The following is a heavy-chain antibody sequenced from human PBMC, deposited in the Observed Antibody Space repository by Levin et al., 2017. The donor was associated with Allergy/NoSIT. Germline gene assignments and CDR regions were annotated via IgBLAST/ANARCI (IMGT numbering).Heavy chain of an antibody. Sequence: KSSETLSLTCTVSGASVSSGTYYWGWIRQAPGKGLEWIAYMYYSGSTNYNPSLKSRVTISVDTSKNQFSLRLSSVTAADTAVYYCARAMVRGVTSFDYWGQGTLVTVSS. CDR3: ARAMVRGVTSFDY. CDR1: GASVSSGTYY. D-gene: IGHD3-10*01. V-gene: IGHV4-61*01. J-gene: IGHJ4*02. CDR2: MYYSGST.